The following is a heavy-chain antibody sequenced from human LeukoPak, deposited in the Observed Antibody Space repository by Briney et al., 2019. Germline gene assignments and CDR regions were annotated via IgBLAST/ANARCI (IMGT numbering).Heavy chain of an antibody. D-gene: IGHD1-1*01. Sequence: PGGSLRLSCAASGFTFSSYSMNWVRQAPGKGLEWVSSISSSSSYIYYADSVKGRFTISRDNAKNSLYLQMNSLRAEDTAVYYCARDHVGTTGGFQHWGQGTLVTVSS. CDR3: ARDHVGTTGGFQH. J-gene: IGHJ1*01. CDR1: GFTFSSYS. V-gene: IGHV3-21*01. CDR2: ISSSSSYI.